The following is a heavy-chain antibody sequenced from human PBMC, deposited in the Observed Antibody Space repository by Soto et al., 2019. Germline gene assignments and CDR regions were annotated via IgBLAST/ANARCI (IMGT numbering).Heavy chain of an antibody. CDR2: IYYSGST. CDR3: ARAYYYDSSGSDY. CDR1: GGSISSGDYY. D-gene: IGHD3-22*01. V-gene: IGHV4-30-4*01. J-gene: IGHJ4*02. Sequence: SETLSLTCTGSGGSISSGDYYWSWIRQPPGKGLEWIGYIYYSGSTYYNPSLKSRVTISVDTSKNQFSLKLSSVTAADTAVYYCARAYYYDSSGSDYWGQGTLVSVSS.